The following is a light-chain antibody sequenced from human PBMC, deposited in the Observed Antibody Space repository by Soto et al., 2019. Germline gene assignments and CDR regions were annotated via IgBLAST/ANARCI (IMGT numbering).Light chain of an antibody. CDR1: SSDVGGFNY. V-gene: IGLV2-14*01. CDR3: CSYTSSSTLEV. J-gene: IGLJ1*01. Sequence: QSALTQPASVSGSPGQSITISCTGTSSDVGGFNYVSWYQQHPGKAPKLMIYEVSYRPSGISNRFSGSKSGNTASLTISGLQAEDEADYYCCSYTSSSTLEVFGTGTKVTVL. CDR2: EVS.